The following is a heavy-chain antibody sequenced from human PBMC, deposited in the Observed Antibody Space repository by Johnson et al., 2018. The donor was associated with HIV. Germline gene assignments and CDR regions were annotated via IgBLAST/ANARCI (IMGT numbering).Heavy chain of an antibody. CDR2: INWNGAIT. CDR1: GFTFDEYA. CDR3: AREVRVGATGAWVIAFDI. J-gene: IGHJ3*02. V-gene: IGHV3-20*04. Sequence: VQLVESGGGLVKPGGSLRLSCAASGFTFDEYAMTWVRQVPGKGLEWVSGINWNGAITGYADSVKGRFTISRDNAKNSLYLQMNSLRAEDTALYFCAREVRVGATGAWVIAFDIWGQGTMVTVSS. D-gene: IGHD1-26*01.